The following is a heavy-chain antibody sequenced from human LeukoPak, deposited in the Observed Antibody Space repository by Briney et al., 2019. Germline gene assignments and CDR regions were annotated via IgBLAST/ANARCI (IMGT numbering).Heavy chain of an antibody. CDR3: ARVRSYYDSSGYYY. CDR2: INSDGSST. J-gene: IGHJ4*02. D-gene: IGHD3-22*01. CDR1: GFTSSSYW. Sequence: GGSLRLSCAASGFTSSSYWMHWVRQAPGKGLVWVSRINSDGSSTSYADSAKGRFTISRDNAKNTLYLQMNSLRAEDTAVYYCARVRSYYDSSGYYYWGQGTLVTVSS. V-gene: IGHV3-74*01.